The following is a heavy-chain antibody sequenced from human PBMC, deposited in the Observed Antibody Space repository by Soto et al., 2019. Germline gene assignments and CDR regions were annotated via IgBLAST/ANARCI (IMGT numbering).Heavy chain of an antibody. V-gene: IGHV4-34*01. CDR1: GGYFSGYY. Sequence: QVQLQQWGAGLLKPSETLSLTCAVYGGYFSGYYWSCIRQPPGKGLGWIGEINNSGITNYNPSLNSRVTISVDTSKHPFYLKLSAGTAADTAVYYCARPRGYCSGGSCYSKNHDAFDIWGQGTMVTVSS. J-gene: IGHJ3*02. D-gene: IGHD2-15*01. CDR3: ARPRGYCSGGSCYSKNHDAFDI. CDR2: INNSGIT.